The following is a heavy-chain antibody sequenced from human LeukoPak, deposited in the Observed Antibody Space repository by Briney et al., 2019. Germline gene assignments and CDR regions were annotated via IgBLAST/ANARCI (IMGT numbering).Heavy chain of an antibody. V-gene: IGHV3-33*01. CDR1: GFTFSSYG. CDR3: ASAYYYDSSGYYY. D-gene: IGHD3-22*01. J-gene: IGHJ4*02. Sequence: GRSLRLSCAASGFTFSSYGMHWVRQAPGKGLEWVAVIWYDGSNKYYADSVKGRFTISRDNSKNTLYLQMNSLRAEGTAVYYCASAYYYDSSGYYYWGQGTLVTVSS. CDR2: IWYDGSNK.